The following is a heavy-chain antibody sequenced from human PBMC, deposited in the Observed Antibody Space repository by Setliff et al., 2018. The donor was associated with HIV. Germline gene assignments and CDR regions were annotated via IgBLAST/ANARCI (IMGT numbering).Heavy chain of an antibody. V-gene: IGHV1-69*13. CDR1: GDTLSSYA. J-gene: IGHJ4*02. CDR2: IIPIFGTA. CDR3: ARGPPIVVVPAALLTFDY. Sequence: SVKVSCKTSGDTLSSYAITWVRQAPGQGLEWMGRIIPIFGTADYAQKFQGRVTLTADESTSIAYMELNSLRSEDTAVYYCARGPPIVVVPAALLTFDYWGQGTLVTVSS. D-gene: IGHD2-2*01.